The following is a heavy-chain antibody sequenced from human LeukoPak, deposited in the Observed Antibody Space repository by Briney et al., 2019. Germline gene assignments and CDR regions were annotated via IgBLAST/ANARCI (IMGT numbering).Heavy chain of an antibody. CDR3: ARDYCRSARCYNVDY. J-gene: IGHJ4*02. V-gene: IGHV3-21*01. CDR2: INSSSTYI. Sequence: GESLRLSCAASGFTFSSYSMNWVRQAPGKGLEWVSFINSSSTYIYYADSVKGRFTISRDNAKNSLYLQMNSLRAEDTAVYYCARDYCRSARCYNVDYWGQGSLVTVSS. CDR1: GFTFSSYS. D-gene: IGHD2-2*02.